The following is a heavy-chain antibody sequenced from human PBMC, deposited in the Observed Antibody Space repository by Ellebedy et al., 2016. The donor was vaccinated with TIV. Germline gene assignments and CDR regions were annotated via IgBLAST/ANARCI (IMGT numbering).Heavy chain of an antibody. J-gene: IGHJ3*01. CDR2: ISTNGVNT. V-gene: IGHV3-23*01. Sequence: GESLKISXAVSGFTFSRTVMNWVRQAPGKGLEWVSSISTNGVNTYDADSVKGRFTISRDNSNNTLYLQMNGLRAEDTAIYYCAKTKGYSDAFDSWGQGTMVTVS. D-gene: IGHD5-18*01. CDR1: GFTFSRTV. CDR3: AKTKGYSDAFDS.